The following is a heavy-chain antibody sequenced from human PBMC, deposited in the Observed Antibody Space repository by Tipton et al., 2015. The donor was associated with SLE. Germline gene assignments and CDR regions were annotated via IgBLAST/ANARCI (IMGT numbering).Heavy chain of an antibody. V-gene: IGHV3-30*18. CDR2: ISYDGSNK. CDR1: GFTFSSYG. D-gene: IGHD3-16*01. CDR3: AKDRRGSPGAFDI. Sequence: SLRLSCAASGFTFSSYGMHWVRQAPGKGLEWVAVISYDGSNKYYADSVKGRFTISRDNSKNTLYLQMNSLRAEDTAVYYCAKDRRGSPGAFDIWGQGTMVTVPS. J-gene: IGHJ3*02.